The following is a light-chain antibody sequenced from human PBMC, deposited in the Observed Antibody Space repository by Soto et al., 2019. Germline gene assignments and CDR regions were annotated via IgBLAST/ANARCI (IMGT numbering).Light chain of an antibody. Sequence: DVVMTQSPLSLPVTLGQPASISCWSSQSLSYSDGNIYLNWFHQRPGQSPRRLIYKVFNRDSGVPDRFSGSGSGTDFTLKISRVEAEDVGIYYRMQGTHRPITFGGGTKVEIK. J-gene: IGKJ4*01. CDR3: MQGTHRPIT. CDR2: KVF. CDR1: QSLSYSDGNIY. V-gene: IGKV2-30*01.